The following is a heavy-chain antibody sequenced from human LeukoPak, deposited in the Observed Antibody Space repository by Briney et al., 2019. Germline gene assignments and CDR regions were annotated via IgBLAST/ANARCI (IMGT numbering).Heavy chain of an antibody. V-gene: IGHV1-69*13. CDR2: IIPIFGTA. CDR3: ARMGSYYDSSGYFLDY. J-gene: IGHJ4*02. D-gene: IGHD3-22*01. Sequence: SVKVSCKASGGTFSSYAISWVRQAPGQGLEWMGGIIPIFGTANYAQKFQGRVTITADESTSTAYMELSSLRSEGTAVYYCARMGSYYDSSGYFLDYWGQGTLVTVSS. CDR1: GGTFSSYA.